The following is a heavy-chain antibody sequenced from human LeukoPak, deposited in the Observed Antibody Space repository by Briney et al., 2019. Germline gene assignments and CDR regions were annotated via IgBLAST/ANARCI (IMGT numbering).Heavy chain of an antibody. V-gene: IGHV3-30-3*01. Sequence: GGSLRLSCAASGFTFSSYAMHWVRQAPGKGLEWVAVISYDGSNKYYADSVKGRFTISRDNSKNTLYLQMNSLRAEDTAVYYCAREEGRSYYYYYGMDVWGQGTTATVSS. CDR2: ISYDGSNK. J-gene: IGHJ6*02. CDR1: GFTFSSYA. CDR3: AREEGRSYYYYYGMDV.